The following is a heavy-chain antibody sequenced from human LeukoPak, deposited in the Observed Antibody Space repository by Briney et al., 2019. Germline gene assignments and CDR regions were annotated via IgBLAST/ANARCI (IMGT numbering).Heavy chain of an antibody. Sequence: SETLSLTCTVSGGSMSSYYWSWIRQAPGKGLEWIGCLYYSGSTNYNPSLKSRVTISVDTSKTQFSLTLDPVTAADTAVYYCARRAGIGQAYFDYWGQGTLVTVSS. V-gene: IGHV4-59*08. CDR1: GGSMSSYY. J-gene: IGHJ4*02. CDR2: LYYSGST. CDR3: ARRAGIGQAYFDY. D-gene: IGHD6-13*01.